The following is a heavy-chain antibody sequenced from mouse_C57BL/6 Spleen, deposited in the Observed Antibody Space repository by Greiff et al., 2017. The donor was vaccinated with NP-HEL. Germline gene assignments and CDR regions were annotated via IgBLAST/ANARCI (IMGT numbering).Heavy chain of an antibody. CDR2: IYPGDGDT. J-gene: IGHJ4*01. CDR1: GYAFSSSW. D-gene: IGHD2-13*01. V-gene: IGHV1-82*01. Sequence: VQLQQSGPELVKPGASVKISCKASGYAFSSSWMNWVKQRPGKGLEWIGRIYPGDGDTNYNGKFKGKATLTAAKSSSTAYMQLSSLTSEDSAVYVWARGYGDGGDYYAMDYWGQGTSVTVSS. CDR3: ARGYGDGGDYYAMDY.